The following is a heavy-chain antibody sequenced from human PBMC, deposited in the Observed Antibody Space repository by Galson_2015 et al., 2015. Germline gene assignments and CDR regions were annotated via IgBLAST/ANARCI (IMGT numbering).Heavy chain of an antibody. J-gene: IGHJ4*02. CDR1: GFSFSNYW. V-gene: IGHV3-7*01. D-gene: IGHD6-19*01. Sequence: SLRLSCAASGFSFSNYWVNRVRQAPGKGLEWVATIKHDGREKYYVDSVKGRFTISRDNAANLMYLQMNGLRAGDSAVYYCVAGIGWLPDYWGQGTRVTVSS. CDR2: IKHDGREK. CDR3: VAGIGWLPDY.